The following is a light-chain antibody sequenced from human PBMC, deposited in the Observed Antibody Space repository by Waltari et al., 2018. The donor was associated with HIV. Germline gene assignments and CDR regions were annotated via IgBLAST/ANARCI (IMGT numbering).Light chain of an antibody. CDR3: SSYTSSSTPYV. CDR2: EVS. V-gene: IGLV2-14*01. CDR1: SSDVGGYNY. J-gene: IGLJ1*01. Sequence: QSALIPPASVSGSPGQSITISCTGTSSDVGGYNYVSWYQQHPGKAPKLMIYEVSNRPSGVSNRFSGSKSGNTASLTISGLQAEDEADYYCSSYTSSSTPYVFGTGTKVTVL.